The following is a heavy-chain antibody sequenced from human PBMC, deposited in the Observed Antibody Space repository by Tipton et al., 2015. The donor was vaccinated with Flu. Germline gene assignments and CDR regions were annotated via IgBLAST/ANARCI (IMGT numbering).Heavy chain of an antibody. Sequence: EVQLVQSGAEVKKPGESLKISCQGSGYSFTRYWIDWVRQMPGKGLEWMGIIYPGDYDTRYSPSFQGQVTISVDKSISTAYLQWSSLKASDIAMYYCARGYSGNYGVFDYWGQGTLVTVSS. CDR2: IYPGDYDT. V-gene: IGHV5-51*01. CDR3: ARGYSGNYGVFDY. D-gene: IGHD1-26*01. J-gene: IGHJ4*02. CDR1: GYSFTRYW.